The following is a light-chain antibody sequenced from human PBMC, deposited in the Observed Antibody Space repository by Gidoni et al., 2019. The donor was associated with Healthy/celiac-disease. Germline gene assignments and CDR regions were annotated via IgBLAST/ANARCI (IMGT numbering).Light chain of an antibody. CDR2: LGS. CDR3: MQALQTPQIT. Sequence: DIVRTQSPLSLPVTPGEPASISCRSSQSLLHSNGYNYLDWYLQKPGQSPQLLIYLGSNRASGVPDRFSGSGSGTDFTLKISRVEAEDVGVYYCMQALQTPQITFGQGTRLEIK. V-gene: IGKV2-28*01. J-gene: IGKJ5*01. CDR1: QSLLHSNGYNY.